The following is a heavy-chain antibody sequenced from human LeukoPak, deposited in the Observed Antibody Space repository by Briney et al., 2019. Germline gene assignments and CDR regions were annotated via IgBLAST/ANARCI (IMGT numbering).Heavy chain of an antibody. J-gene: IGHJ4*02. CDR3: ARHLGDYGDAAFDY. CDR2: IHYSGST. Sequence: SETLSLTCSVSGGSISIYHWSWIRQPPGKGLEWIGYIHYSGSTNQNPSLKSRVTMSIDGPRNQFSLKLSSVTAADTAVYYCARHLGDYGDAAFDYWGQGTLVTVSS. V-gene: IGHV4-59*08. D-gene: IGHD4-17*01. CDR1: GGSISIYH.